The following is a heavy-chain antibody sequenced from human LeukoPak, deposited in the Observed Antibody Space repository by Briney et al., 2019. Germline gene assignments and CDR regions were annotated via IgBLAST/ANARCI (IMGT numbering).Heavy chain of an antibody. CDR1: GGSNSSNNW. D-gene: IGHD5-18*01. Sequence: PSETLSLTCAVSGGSNSSNNWWIWVRQSPEKGLEWIGEIYHDGSTNYNPSLKSRVTISMDKSKNQLSLRLNFVTAADTAVYYCARDRGGYTYSHDYWGQGTLVTVSS. V-gene: IGHV4-4*02. CDR2: IYHDGST. J-gene: IGHJ4*02. CDR3: ARDRGGYTYSHDY.